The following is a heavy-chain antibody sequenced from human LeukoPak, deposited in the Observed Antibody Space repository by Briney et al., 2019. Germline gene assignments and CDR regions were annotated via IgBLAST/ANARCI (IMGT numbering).Heavy chain of an antibody. D-gene: IGHD1-26*01. CDR2: ISSSSSYI. CDR3: ARESEVGATREEFDY. CDR1: GFTFSSYS. Sequence: GGSLRLSCAASGFTFSSYSMNWVRQAPGKGLEWVSSISSSSSYIYYADSVKGRFTISRDNAKNSLYLQMNSLRAEGTAVYYCARESEVGATREEFDYWGQGTLVTVSS. J-gene: IGHJ4*02. V-gene: IGHV3-21*01.